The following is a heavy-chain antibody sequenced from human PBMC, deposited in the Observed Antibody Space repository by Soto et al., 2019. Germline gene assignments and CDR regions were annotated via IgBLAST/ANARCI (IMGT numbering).Heavy chain of an antibody. D-gene: IGHD3-22*01. CDR3: ARAGFYDSSSDYFWLLDS. J-gene: IGHJ4*02. CDR2: MFHSGGT. V-gene: IGHV4-4*02. Sequence: QVQLQESGPGLVKPSETLSLTCAVSGDSISSSNWWSWVRQSPGKGLEWIAEMFHSGGTKYNPSLKSRVTISLDESKNQFSLHLTSETVADSAVSYCARAGFYDSSSDYFWLLDSWGQGIRVTVSS. CDR1: GDSISSSNW.